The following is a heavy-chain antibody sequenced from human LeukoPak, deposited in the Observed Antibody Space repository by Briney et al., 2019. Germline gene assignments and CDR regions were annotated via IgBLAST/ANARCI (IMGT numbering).Heavy chain of an antibody. CDR2: ISYDGSNK. J-gene: IGHJ4*02. V-gene: IGHV3-30*18. Sequence: GGSLRLSCAASGFTFSSYGMHWVRQAPGKGLEWVAVISYDGSNKYYADSVKGRFTISRDNSKNTLYLQMNSLRAEDTAVYYCAKFIAAAGTDPDSWGQGTLVTVSP. D-gene: IGHD6-13*01. CDR3: AKFIAAAGTDPDS. CDR1: GFTFSSYG.